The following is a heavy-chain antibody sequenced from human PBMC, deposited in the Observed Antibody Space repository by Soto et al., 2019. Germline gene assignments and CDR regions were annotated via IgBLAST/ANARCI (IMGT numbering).Heavy chain of an antibody. Sequence: QVQLQESGPGLVKPSQTLSLTCTVSGGSISSGGYYWSWIRQHPGKGLEWIGYIYYSGSTYYNPSLKSRVTISVDTSKNQFSLKLSSVTAADTAVYYCARVDLGYCSGGSCYTPPEYFQHWGQGTLVTFSS. D-gene: IGHD2-15*01. V-gene: IGHV4-31*03. CDR3: ARVDLGYCSGGSCYTPPEYFQH. CDR1: GGSISSGGYY. CDR2: IYYSGST. J-gene: IGHJ1*01.